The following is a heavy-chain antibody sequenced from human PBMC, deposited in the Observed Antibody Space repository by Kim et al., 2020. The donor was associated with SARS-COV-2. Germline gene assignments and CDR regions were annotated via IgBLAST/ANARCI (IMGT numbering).Heavy chain of an antibody. J-gene: IGHJ4*02. D-gene: IGHD3-22*01. CDR1: GYTFTSYD. V-gene: IGHV1-8*01. CDR3: ASGTWDYYDGSGYRTYYFDY. Sequence: ASVKVSCKASGYTFTSYDINWVRQATGQGLEWMGWMNPNSGNTGYAQKFQGRVTMTRNTSISTAYMDLSSLRSEDTAVYYCASGTWDYYDGSGYRTYYFDYWGQGTLVTVSS. CDR2: MNPNSGNT.